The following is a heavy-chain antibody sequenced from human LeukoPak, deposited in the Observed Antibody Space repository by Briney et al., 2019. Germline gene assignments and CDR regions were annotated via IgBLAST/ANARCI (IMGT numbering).Heavy chain of an antibody. V-gene: IGHV3-30-3*01. CDR1: GFTFSTYA. Sequence: GGSLRLSCAASGFTFSTYAMHWVRQAPGKGLEWVAFISYDGTNKYCADSVKGRFTISRDNSKNTLYLQMNSLRAEDTAIYYCARSEHSSSSFDYWGQGTLVTVSS. CDR3: ARSEHSSSSFDY. D-gene: IGHD6-6*01. CDR2: ISYDGTNK. J-gene: IGHJ4*02.